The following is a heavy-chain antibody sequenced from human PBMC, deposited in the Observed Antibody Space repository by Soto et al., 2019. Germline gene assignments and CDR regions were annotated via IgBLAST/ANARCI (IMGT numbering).Heavy chain of an antibody. CDR2: IGLYIHNT. J-gene: IGHJ5*02. Sequence: ASVKVSCKASGYIFTSYGINWLRQAPGQGLEWLGWIGLYIHNTNYAQKFQGRVTISTDTSKNQFSLKLSSVTAADTAVYYCARGSGITMVRGVHRPYNWFDPWGQGTLVTVSS. D-gene: IGHD3-10*01. CDR1: GYIFTSYG. V-gene: IGHV1-18*04. CDR3: ARGSGITMVRGVHRPYNWFDP.